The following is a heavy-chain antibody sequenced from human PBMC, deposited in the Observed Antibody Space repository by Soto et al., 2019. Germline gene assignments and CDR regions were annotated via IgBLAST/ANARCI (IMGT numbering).Heavy chain of an antibody. D-gene: IGHD3-22*01. CDR2: ISYDGSNK. Sequence: QVQLVESGGGVVQPGRSLRLSCAASGFTFSSYGMHWVRQAPGKGLEWVAVISYDGSNKYYADSVKGRFTISRDNSKNTLYLQMNSLRAEDPAVYYCAKDPPYYYDSSGYYRDYLGQGTLVTVSS. J-gene: IGHJ4*02. V-gene: IGHV3-30*18. CDR1: GFTFSSYG. CDR3: AKDPPYYYDSSGYYRDY.